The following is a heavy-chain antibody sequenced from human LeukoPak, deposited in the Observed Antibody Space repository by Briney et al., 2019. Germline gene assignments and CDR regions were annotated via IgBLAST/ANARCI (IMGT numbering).Heavy chain of an antibody. Sequence: GGSLRLSCAASGFSFSSYTMNWVRQAPGKGLEWVSSIGSSGSYMYYADSVKGRFTISRGNAKKSLYLQMSSLRAEDTAVYYCTSQQGNDYWGQGSLVTVSS. V-gene: IGHV3-21*01. CDR3: TSQQGNDY. D-gene: IGHD7-27*01. CDR1: GFSFSSYT. J-gene: IGHJ4*02. CDR2: IGSSGSYM.